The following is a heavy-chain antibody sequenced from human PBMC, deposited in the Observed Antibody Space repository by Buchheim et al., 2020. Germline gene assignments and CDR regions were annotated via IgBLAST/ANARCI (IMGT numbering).Heavy chain of an antibody. CDR2: IYHSGST. Sequence: QLQLQESGSGPVKPSQTLSLTCAVSGGSISSGGYSWSWIRQPPGKGLEWIGYIYHSGSTYYNPSLKSRVTISVDRSKNQFSLKLSSVTAADTAVYYCARGSATGVWFDPWGQGTL. V-gene: IGHV4-30-2*01. D-gene: IGHD7-27*01. CDR1: GGSISSGGYS. CDR3: ARGSATGVWFDP. J-gene: IGHJ5*02.